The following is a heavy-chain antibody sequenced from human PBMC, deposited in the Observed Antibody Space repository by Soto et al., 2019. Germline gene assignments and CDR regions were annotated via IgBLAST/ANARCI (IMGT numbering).Heavy chain of an antibody. V-gene: IGHV1-69*05. CDR3: ARDSEQQLALDY. Sequence: ASVKVSCKASGGTFSSYAISWVRQAPGQGLEWMGGIIPIFGTANYAQKLQGRVTITTDESTSTAYMELSSLRSEDTAVYYCARDSEQQLALDYWGQGTLVTVSS. CDR1: GGTFSSYA. J-gene: IGHJ4*02. D-gene: IGHD6-13*01. CDR2: IIPIFGTA.